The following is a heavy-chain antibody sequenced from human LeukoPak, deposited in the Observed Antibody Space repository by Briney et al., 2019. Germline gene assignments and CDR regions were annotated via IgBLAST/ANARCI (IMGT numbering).Heavy chain of an antibody. J-gene: IGHJ3*02. Sequence: PGGSLRLSCAASGFTVSSNYMNWVRQAPGKGLEWVSVIYSGGSTYYADSVEGRFTISRDNSKNTLYLQMNSLRAEDTAVYYCARVYYGSGVTHGFDIWGQGTMVTVSS. V-gene: IGHV3-66*01. D-gene: IGHD3-10*01. CDR1: GFTVSSNY. CDR3: ARVYYGSGVTHGFDI. CDR2: IYSGGST.